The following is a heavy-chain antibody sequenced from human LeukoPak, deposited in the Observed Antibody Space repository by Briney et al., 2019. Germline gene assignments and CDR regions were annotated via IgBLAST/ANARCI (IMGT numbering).Heavy chain of an antibody. CDR3: SSECRY. J-gene: IGHJ4*02. CDR1: GFTFSDYS. Sequence: GGSLRLSCSASGFTFSDYSMNWVRQAPGKGLEWVSWITSSSDSIYYADSVKGRFTISRDNAKNSLYLQMNSLRDEDTAVYYCSSECRYWGQGTLVIVSS. CDR2: ITSSSDSI. D-gene: IGHD3-22*01. V-gene: IGHV3-48*02.